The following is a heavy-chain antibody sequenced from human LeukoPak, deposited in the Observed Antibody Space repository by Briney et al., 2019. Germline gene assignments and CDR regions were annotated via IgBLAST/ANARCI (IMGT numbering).Heavy chain of an antibody. D-gene: IGHD6-19*01. CDR2: IYYTGST. CDR1: GDSISLYY. CDR3: ARAGWFSTTSHFDY. Sequence: PSETLSLTCTVSGDSISLYYWSWIRQPPGKGLEWIGYIYYTGSTKSNPSLKSRVTMSVDTSKKQFYLNLSSVTAADTAVYYCARAGWFSTTSHFDYWGQGILVTVSS. J-gene: IGHJ4*02. V-gene: IGHV4-59*01.